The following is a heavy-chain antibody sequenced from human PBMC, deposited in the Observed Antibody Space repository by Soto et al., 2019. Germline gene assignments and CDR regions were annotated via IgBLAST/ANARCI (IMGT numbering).Heavy chain of an antibody. V-gene: IGHV4-61*08. J-gene: IGHJ4*02. D-gene: IGHD3-16*02. CDR3: ARGAAYDYVWGSYPNYFDY. CDR2: IYYSGST. Sequence: PSETLSLTCTVSGGSVSSGDYYWSWIRQPPGKGLEWIGYIYYSGSTNYNPSLKSRVTISVDTSKNQFSLKLSSVTAADTAVYYCARGAAYDYVWGSYPNYFDYWGQGTLVTVSS. CDR1: GGSVSSGDYY.